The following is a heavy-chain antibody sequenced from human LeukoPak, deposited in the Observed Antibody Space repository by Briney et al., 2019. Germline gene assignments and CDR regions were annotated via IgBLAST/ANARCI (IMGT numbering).Heavy chain of an antibody. CDR3: ASVTGCYGSGSLDAFDI. J-gene: IGHJ3*02. Sequence: ASVKVSCKASGYTFTSYGISWVRQAPGQGLEWMGWISAYNGNTNYAQKLQGRVTMTTDTSTSTAYMELRSLRSDDTAVYYCASVTGCYGSGSLDAFDIWGQGTMVTVSS. CDR1: GYTFTSYG. V-gene: IGHV1-18*04. D-gene: IGHD3-10*01. CDR2: ISAYNGNT.